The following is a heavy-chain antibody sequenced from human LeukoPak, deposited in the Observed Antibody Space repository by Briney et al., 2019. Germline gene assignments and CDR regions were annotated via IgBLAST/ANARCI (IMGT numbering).Heavy chain of an antibody. J-gene: IGHJ4*02. V-gene: IGHV3-11*01. D-gene: IGHD6-6*01. Sequence: GGSLRLSCAASGFTFSDYYMTWIRQAPGKGLEWISYISSDGTTIYYADSVKGRFTISRDNSKNTLYLQMNSLRAEDTAVYYCAKERGGSSYYFDYWGQGTLVTVSS. CDR1: GFTFSDYY. CDR3: AKERGGSSYYFDY. CDR2: ISSDGTTI.